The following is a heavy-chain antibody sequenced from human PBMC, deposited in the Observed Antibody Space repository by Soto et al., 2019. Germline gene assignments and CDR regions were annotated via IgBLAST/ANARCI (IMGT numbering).Heavy chain of an antibody. J-gene: IGHJ4*02. CDR1: GFTFSSYG. Sequence: QVQLVESGGGVVQPGRSLRLSCAASGFTFSSYGMHWVRQAPGQGLEWVAVIWYDGSNKYYADSVQGRFTISRDNSKNTLYLQMNSLRAEDTAVYYCARDVRIYDSSGYYVGDFDYWGQGTLVTVSS. CDR3: ARDVRIYDSSGYYVGDFDY. D-gene: IGHD3-22*01. V-gene: IGHV3-33*01. CDR2: IWYDGSNK.